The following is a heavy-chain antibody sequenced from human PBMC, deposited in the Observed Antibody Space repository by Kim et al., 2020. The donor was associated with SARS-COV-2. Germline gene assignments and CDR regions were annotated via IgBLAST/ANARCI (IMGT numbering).Heavy chain of an antibody. V-gene: IGHV3-48*02. Sequence: GGSLRLSCAASGFTFSSYSMNWVRQAPGKGLEWVSYISSSSSTIYYADSVKGRFTISRDNAKNSLYLQMNSLRDEDTAVYYCARDGRFLEWLFTSQPLGDYGMDVWGQGTTVTVSS. D-gene: IGHD3-3*01. CDR1: GFTFSSYS. CDR3: ARDGRFLEWLFTSQPLGDYGMDV. J-gene: IGHJ6*02. CDR2: ISSSSSTI.